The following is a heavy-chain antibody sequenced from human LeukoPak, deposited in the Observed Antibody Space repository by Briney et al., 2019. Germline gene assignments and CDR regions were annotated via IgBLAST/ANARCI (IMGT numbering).Heavy chain of an antibody. CDR1: GFTFSSYW. CDR3: ARGTSYYDFWSGYYPNYYYYYMDV. CDR2: IKQDGSEK. J-gene: IGHJ6*03. V-gene: IGHV3-7*01. Sequence: GGSLRLSCAASGFTFSSYWMSWVRQAPGKGLEWVANIKQDGSEKYYVDSVKGRFTISRDNAKSSLYLQMNSLRAEDTAVYYCARGTSYYDFWSGYYPNYYYYYMDVCGKGTTVTVSS. D-gene: IGHD3-3*01.